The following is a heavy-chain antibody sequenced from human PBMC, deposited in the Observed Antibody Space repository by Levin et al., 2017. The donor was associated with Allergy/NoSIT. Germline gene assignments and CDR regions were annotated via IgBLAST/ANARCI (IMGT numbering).Heavy chain of an antibody. J-gene: IGHJ4*02. V-gene: IGHV3-21*01. CDR2: ISSSSSYI. CDR3: ARYPAAGRGY. Sequence: VASVKVSCAASGFTFSSYSMNWVRQAPGKGLEWVSSISSSSSYIYYADSVKGRFTISRDNAKNSLYLQMNSLRAEDTAVYYCARYPAAGRGYWGQGTLVTVSS. CDR1: GFTFSSYS. D-gene: IGHD6-13*01.